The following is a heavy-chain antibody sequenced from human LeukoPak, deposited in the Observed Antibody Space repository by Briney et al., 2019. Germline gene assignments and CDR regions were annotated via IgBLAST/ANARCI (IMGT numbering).Heavy chain of an antibody. CDR2: IYPGDSDT. D-gene: IGHD3-22*01. V-gene: IGHV5-51*01. CDR3: ARPIISSDTSDYYPYYFDY. Sequence: GESLKISCKGSGYSFTSYWIGWVRQMPGKGLEWMGIIYPGDSDTRYSPSFQGQVTISVDKSISTAYLQWSSLKASDTAMYYCARPIISSDTSDYYPYYFDYWGQGTLVTVSS. CDR1: GYSFTSYW. J-gene: IGHJ4*02.